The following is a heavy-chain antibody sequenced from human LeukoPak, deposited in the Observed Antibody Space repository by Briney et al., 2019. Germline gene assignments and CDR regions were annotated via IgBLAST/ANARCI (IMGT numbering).Heavy chain of an antibody. CDR1: GFTVSSNY. CDR3: ARGRGEY. J-gene: IGHJ4*02. CDR2: IKQDGSEK. Sequence: GGSLRLSCAASGFTVSSNYMSWVRQAPGKGLEWVANIKQDGSEKYYVDSVKGRFTISRDNAKNSLYLQMNSLRAEDTAVYYCARGRGEYWGQGTLVTVSS. V-gene: IGHV3-7*01. D-gene: IGHD3-10*01.